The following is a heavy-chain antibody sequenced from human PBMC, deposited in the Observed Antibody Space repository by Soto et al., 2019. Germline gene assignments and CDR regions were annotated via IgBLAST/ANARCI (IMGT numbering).Heavy chain of an antibody. Sequence: SETLYLTCTVSGGSISSYYWSWIRQPPGKGLEWIGYIYYSGSTNYNPSIKSRVNISVDTSKNQFSLKLSSVTAADTAVYYCVRSGPSYYDFWSGPNWFDPWGQGTLVTVSS. V-gene: IGHV4-59*08. D-gene: IGHD3-3*01. CDR3: VRSGPSYYDFWSGPNWFDP. CDR2: IYYSGST. CDR1: GGSISSYY. J-gene: IGHJ5*02.